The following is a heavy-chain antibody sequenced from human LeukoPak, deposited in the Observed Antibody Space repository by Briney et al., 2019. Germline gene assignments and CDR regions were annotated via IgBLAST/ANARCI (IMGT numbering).Heavy chain of an antibody. Sequence: GGSLRLSCAASGFTFSSYAMHWARQAPGKGLEWVAVISYDGSNKYYADSVKGRFTISRDNSKNTLYLQMNSLRAEDTAVYYAVAAAGMDYYYGMDVWGQGTTVTVSS. CDR1: GFTFSSYA. J-gene: IGHJ6*02. V-gene: IGHV3-30-3*01. D-gene: IGHD6-13*01. CDR3: VAAAGMDYYYGMDV. CDR2: ISYDGSNK.